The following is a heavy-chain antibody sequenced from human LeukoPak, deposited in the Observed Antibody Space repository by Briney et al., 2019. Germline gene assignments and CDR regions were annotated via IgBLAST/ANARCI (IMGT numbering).Heavy chain of an antibody. J-gene: IGHJ3*02. Sequence: PSEALSLTCTVPGGSISSYYWSWIRQPPGKGLEWSGYIYYSGSTNYNPSLKSRVTISVDTSKNQFSLKLSSVTAADTAVYYRARDFGVAAFDIWGQGTMVTVSS. CDR2: IYYSGST. CDR3: ARDFGVAAFDI. CDR1: GGSISSYY. V-gene: IGHV4-59*01. D-gene: IGHD3-16*01.